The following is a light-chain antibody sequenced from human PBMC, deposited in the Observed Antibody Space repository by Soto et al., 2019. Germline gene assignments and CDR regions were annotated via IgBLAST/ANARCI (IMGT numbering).Light chain of an antibody. CDR2: GVS. CDR3: QQYTNWPIT. J-gene: IGKJ5*01. Sequence: EVVMTQSPATLSVSPGVRATLSCRASQTVYNNYLAWYQQKPGQAPRLLIYGVSARATGVPVRFSGSGSGTEYTLTISSLQSEDFAVYYCQQYTNWPITFGQGTRLEIK. V-gene: IGKV3-15*01. CDR1: QTVYNN.